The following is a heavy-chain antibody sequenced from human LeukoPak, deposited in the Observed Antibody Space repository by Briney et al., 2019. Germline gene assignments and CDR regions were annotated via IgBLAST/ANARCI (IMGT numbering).Heavy chain of an antibody. CDR1: GFRFSSYD. CDR2: ISSSSSYI. CDR3: AKQGEESRYDSSDYIDY. V-gene: IGHV3-21*01. Sequence: GGSLRLSCAASGFRFSSYDMNWVRQAPGKGLEWVSYISSSSSYIYYADSVKGRFATSRDNAKNSLYLQMNSLRAEDTAVYYCAKQGEESRYDSSDYIDYWGQGTLVTVSS. J-gene: IGHJ4*02. D-gene: IGHD3-22*01.